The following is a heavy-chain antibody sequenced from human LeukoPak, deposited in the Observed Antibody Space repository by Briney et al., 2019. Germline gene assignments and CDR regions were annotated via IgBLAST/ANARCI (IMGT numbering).Heavy chain of an antibody. D-gene: IGHD4-23*01. Sequence: SETLSLTCTVSGGSVSIYFWDWGRQVPRNGLEWIGDIYQSGSTNYSPTLKRRVTMSVDPPKNKSTLRLSSVTAADTAVYYCARNDYGGRKVHAFDLWGQGTRVTVSS. CDR3: ARNDYGGRKVHAFDL. CDR1: GGSVSIYF. J-gene: IGHJ3*01. CDR2: IYQSGST. V-gene: IGHV4-59*02.